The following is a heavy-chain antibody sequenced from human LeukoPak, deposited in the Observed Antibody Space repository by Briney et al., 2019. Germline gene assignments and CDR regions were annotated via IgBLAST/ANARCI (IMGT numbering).Heavy chain of an antibody. Sequence: PGGSLRLSCAASGFTFSNYWMHWVRQAPGKGLVWVSRINSDESTTTYADSAKGRFTISRDNAKNTLYLQMNSLRAEDTAAYCARDPGTAMGRALDYWGQGTLVTVSS. CDR3: ARDPGTAMGRALDY. CDR2: INSDESTT. CDR1: GFTFSNYW. V-gene: IGHV3-74*01. D-gene: IGHD5-18*01. J-gene: IGHJ4*02.